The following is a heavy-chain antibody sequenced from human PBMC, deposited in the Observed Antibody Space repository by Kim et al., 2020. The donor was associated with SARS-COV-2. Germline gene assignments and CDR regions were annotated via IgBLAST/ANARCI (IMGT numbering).Heavy chain of an antibody. V-gene: IGHV4-59*01. D-gene: IGHD3-10*01. J-gene: IGHJ4*02. CDR3: VRSGSYYNFPLYYFDY. Sequence: PTPRRRVTIPVDTSKNQFSLKLSSVTAADTAVYYCVRSGSYYNFPLYYFDYWGQGTLVTVSS.